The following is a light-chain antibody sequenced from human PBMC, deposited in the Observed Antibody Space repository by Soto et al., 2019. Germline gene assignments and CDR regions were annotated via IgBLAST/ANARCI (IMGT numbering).Light chain of an antibody. CDR3: QQYGSSRWT. CDR2: GAS. Sequence: EIVLTQSPGTLSLSPGGRATLSCMASQSVSSSYLAWYQQKPGQAPRLVSYGASSRATGIPDRFSGSGSGTEFTLTISRLEPEDFAVYYCQQYGSSRWTFGQGTKVDI. V-gene: IGKV3-20*01. CDR1: QSVSSSY. J-gene: IGKJ1*01.